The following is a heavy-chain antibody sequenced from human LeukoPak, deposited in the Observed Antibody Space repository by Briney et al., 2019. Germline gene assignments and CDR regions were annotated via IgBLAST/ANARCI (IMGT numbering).Heavy chain of an antibody. CDR2: ITTSSSSM. CDR1: GFTFSNYH. Sequence: GGSLRLSCGASGFTFSNYHMNWVRQAPGKGLEWISYITTSSSSMNYADSVKGRFAISRDNAKNSLYLQMNSLRAEDTALYYCARVWQDYSNVDYWGQGTLVTVSS. V-gene: IGHV3-48*01. CDR3: ARVWQDYSNVDY. J-gene: IGHJ4*02. D-gene: IGHD4-11*01.